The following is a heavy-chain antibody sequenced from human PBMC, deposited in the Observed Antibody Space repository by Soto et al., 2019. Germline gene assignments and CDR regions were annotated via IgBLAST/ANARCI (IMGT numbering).Heavy chain of an antibody. V-gene: IGHV3-48*02. Sequence: VGSLRLSCAASGFTVSGYSVNWVRQAPGKGLEWVSYISSGSKTIYYAESVKGRFTVSRDNARNSQYLQMNSLRDEDTAVYYCAREDILGVRSFDYWGQGTLVTVSS. CDR3: AREDILGVRSFDY. CDR1: GFTVSGYS. J-gene: IGHJ4*02. D-gene: IGHD3-9*01. CDR2: ISSGSKTI.